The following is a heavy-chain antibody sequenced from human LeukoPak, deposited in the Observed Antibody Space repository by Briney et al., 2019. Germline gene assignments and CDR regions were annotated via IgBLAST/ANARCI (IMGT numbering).Heavy chain of an antibody. V-gene: IGHV1-2*02. D-gene: IGHD2-2*01. Sequence: ASVKVSCKASGYTFTGYYVHWVRQAPGQGLEWMGWINPNSGGTNYARKFQGRVTMTRDTSISTAYMELSRLRSDDTAVYYCARGYCSSTSCYAGGWFDPWGQGTLVTVSS. CDR2: INPNSGGT. CDR3: ARGYCSSTSCYAGGWFDP. J-gene: IGHJ5*02. CDR1: GYTFTGYY.